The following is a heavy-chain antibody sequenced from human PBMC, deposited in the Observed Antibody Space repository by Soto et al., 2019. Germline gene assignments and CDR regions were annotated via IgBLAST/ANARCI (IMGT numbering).Heavy chain of an antibody. V-gene: IGHV4-59*06. Sequence: PSETLSLTCTVSGGSISSYYWSWIRQHPGKGLEWIGYIYYSGSTHYNPSLKSRVTISVDTSKNQFSLKLSSVTAADTAVYYCARGYYYDSSGYLPGYYFDYWGQGTLVTVSS. CDR3: ARGYYYDSSGYLPGYYFDY. J-gene: IGHJ4*02. D-gene: IGHD3-22*01. CDR2: IYYSGST. CDR1: GGSISSYY.